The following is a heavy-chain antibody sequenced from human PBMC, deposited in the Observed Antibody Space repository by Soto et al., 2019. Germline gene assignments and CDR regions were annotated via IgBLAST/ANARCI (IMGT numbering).Heavy chain of an antibody. Sequence: QVQLVQSGAEVKKPGSSVKVSCKASGGTFSSYAISWVRQAPGQGLEWMGGIIPIFGTANYAQKFQGRVTITANEPTSTAYMELSSLRSDDTAGYYCSRWDYDILTGYASKVAGLDPWGQGTLVTVSS. CDR1: GGTFSSYA. J-gene: IGHJ5*02. CDR3: SRWDYDILTGYASKVAGLDP. V-gene: IGHV1-69*12. D-gene: IGHD3-9*01. CDR2: IIPIFGTA.